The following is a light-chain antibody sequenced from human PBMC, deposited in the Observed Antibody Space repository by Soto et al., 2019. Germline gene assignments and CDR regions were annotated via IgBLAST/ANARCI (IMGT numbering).Light chain of an antibody. Sequence: EIVLTQSPATLSLSPGDRATLSCRASQSVGSYLAWYQQKPGQAPRLLIYDASNRATGIPARFSGSGSGTDFTLTITSLEPEDFAVYYCQQRSNWSSTFGGGTKVEIK. CDR3: QQRSNWSST. V-gene: IGKV3-11*01. J-gene: IGKJ4*01. CDR2: DAS. CDR1: QSVGSY.